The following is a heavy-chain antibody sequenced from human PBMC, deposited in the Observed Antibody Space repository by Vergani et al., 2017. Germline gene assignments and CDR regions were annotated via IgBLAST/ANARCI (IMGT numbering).Heavy chain of an antibody. D-gene: IGHD3-9*01. CDR1: GYTFTSYG. J-gene: IGHJ4*02. CDR3: AGGYDILTGYPLPFGY. Sequence: QVQLVQSGAEVKKPGASVKVSCKASGYTFTSYGISWVRQAPGQGLEWMGWISAYNGNTNYARKLQGRGTMTTDTATSTAYMELRSLRSDDTAVYYCAGGYDILTGYPLPFGYWGQGTLVTVSS. V-gene: IGHV1-18*01. CDR2: ISAYNGNT.